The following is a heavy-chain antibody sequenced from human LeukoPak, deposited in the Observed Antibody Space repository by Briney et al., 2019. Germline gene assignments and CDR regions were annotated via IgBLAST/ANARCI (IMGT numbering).Heavy chain of an antibody. V-gene: IGHV1-2*06. D-gene: IGHD6-19*01. CDR1: GYTFIDYF. CDR2: INPNSGGT. CDR3: ARSSRFAAVAGTDY. Sequence: GASVKVSCKASGYTFIDYFIHWVRLAPGQGLEWMGRINPNSGGTNYAQNFQGRVTMTRDTSISTAYMELSSLRSDDTAVYYCARSSRFAAVAGTDYWGQGTLVTVSS. J-gene: IGHJ4*02.